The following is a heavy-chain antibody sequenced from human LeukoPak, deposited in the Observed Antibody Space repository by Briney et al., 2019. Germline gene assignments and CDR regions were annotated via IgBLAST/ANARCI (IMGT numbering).Heavy chain of an antibody. CDR2: INHSGST. Sequence: PSETLSLTCAVDGGSFSGYYWTWIRQPPGKGLEWIGGINHSGSTNYNPSLKSPVTISVDTSNNQVSLTVRSVTAADTAVYYCARVRSYYYYYYMDVWGKGTTVTVSS. CDR3: ARVRSYYYYYYMDV. V-gene: IGHV4-34*01. D-gene: IGHD1-26*01. CDR1: GGSFSGYY. J-gene: IGHJ6*03.